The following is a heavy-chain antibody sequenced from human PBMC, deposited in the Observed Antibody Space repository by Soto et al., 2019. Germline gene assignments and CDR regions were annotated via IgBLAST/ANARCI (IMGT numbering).Heavy chain of an antibody. CDR1: GYTFTSYD. Sequence: QVQLVQSGAEVKKPGASVKVSCKASGYTFTSYDINWVRQATEQGLEWMGWMNPNSGNTGYAQKFQGRVTMTRNTSISTAYMELSSLRSEDTAVYYCARRGYSSSWYYYYYYGMDVWGHGTTVTVSS. CDR2: MNPNSGNT. CDR3: ARRGYSSSWYYYYYYGMDV. V-gene: IGHV1-8*01. J-gene: IGHJ6*02. D-gene: IGHD6-13*01.